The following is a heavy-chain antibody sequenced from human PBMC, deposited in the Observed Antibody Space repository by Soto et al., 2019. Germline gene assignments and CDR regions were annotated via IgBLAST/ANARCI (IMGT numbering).Heavy chain of an antibody. J-gene: IGHJ5*02. D-gene: IGHD3-10*01. CDR2: ISSSGSTI. CDR1: EFTFIGYE. Sequence: PGGSLSLSFPASEFTFIGYEMNWVRQAPGKGLEWVSYISSSGSTIYYADSVKGRFTISRDNAKNSLYLQMNSLRAEDTAVYYCARRGWFDPWGQGTLVTVSS. V-gene: IGHV3-48*03. CDR3: ARRGWFDP.